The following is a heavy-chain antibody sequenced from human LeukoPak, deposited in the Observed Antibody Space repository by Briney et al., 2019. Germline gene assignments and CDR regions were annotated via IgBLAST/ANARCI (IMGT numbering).Heavy chain of an antibody. CDR2: IIPIFGTA. D-gene: IGHD3-3*01. Sequence: SVKVSCKASGGTFSSYAISWVRQTPGQGLEWMGGIIPIFGTANYAQEFQGRVTITADESTSTAYMELSSLRSEDTAVYYCARDLGITIFGVVTPGPMDVWGQGTTVTVSS. J-gene: IGHJ6*02. V-gene: IGHV1-69*13. CDR1: GGTFSSYA. CDR3: ARDLGITIFGVVTPGPMDV.